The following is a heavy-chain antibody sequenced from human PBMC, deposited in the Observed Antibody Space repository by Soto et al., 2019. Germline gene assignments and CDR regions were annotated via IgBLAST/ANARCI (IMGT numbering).Heavy chain of an antibody. J-gene: IGHJ4*02. Sequence: SQSLSLTCAMSGESVSSKSAAWNWIRQSPSRGLEWLGRTYYRSRWYNEYAVSVKSRITINPDTSKNQFSLQLNSVTPEDTAVYYCARTASVFDYWGQGTQVTVSS. CDR3: ARTASVFDY. CDR2: TYYRSRWYN. CDR1: GESVSSKSAA. V-gene: IGHV6-1*01.